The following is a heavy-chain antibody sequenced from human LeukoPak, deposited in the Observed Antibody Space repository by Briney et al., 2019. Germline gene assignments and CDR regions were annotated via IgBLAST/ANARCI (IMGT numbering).Heavy chain of an antibody. CDR2: ISYDGSNK. Sequence: PGGSLRLSCAASGFTFSSYAMHWVRQAPSKGLEWVAVISYDGSNKYYADSVKGRFTISRDNSKNTLYLQMNSLRAEDTAVYYCARWAPSGRVDYWGQGTLVTVSS. J-gene: IGHJ4*02. D-gene: IGHD6-13*01. CDR3: ARWAPSGRVDY. V-gene: IGHV3-30-3*01. CDR1: GFTFSSYA.